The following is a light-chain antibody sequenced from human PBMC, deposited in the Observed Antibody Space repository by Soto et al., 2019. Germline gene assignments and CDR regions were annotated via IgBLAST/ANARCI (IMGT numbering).Light chain of an antibody. Sequence: QSVLTQPASVSGSPGQSITIYCTGTSGDVGGYNYVSWYQQHPGKAPKLMIYEVSNRPSGVSNRFSGSKSGNTASLIISGLQAEDEADYYCSSYTSSSTYVFGTGTKVTV. CDR1: SGDVGGYNY. V-gene: IGLV2-14*01. J-gene: IGLJ1*01. CDR2: EVS. CDR3: SSYTSSSTYV.